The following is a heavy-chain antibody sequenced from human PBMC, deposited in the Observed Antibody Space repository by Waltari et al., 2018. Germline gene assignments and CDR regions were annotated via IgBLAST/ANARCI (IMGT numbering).Heavy chain of an antibody. CDR3: ASQRGVSLYYYMDV. J-gene: IGHJ6*03. V-gene: IGHV1-2*06. Sequence: QVQLVQSGAEVKKPGASVKVSCKASGYTFTGYYMHWVRQAPGQGLEWMGQSNPNSRGTNSAPTFQGRVTMTRDTSISTAYMELSRLRSDDTAVYYCASQRGVSLYYYMDVWGKGTTVTVSS. CDR1: GYTFTGYY. CDR2: SNPNSRGT. D-gene: IGHD6-6*01.